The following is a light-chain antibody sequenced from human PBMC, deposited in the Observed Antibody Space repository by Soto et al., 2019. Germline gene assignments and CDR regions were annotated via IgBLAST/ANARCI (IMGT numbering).Light chain of an antibody. V-gene: IGLV2-14*01. CDR1: SSDVGTYNY. CDR3: SSYTRSSTYV. Sequence: QSALTQPASVSGSLGQSITISCTGASSDVGTYNYVSWYQQHPGKAPKLIIFEVSYRPSGVSNRFSGSKSGNTASLTISGLQTDDEADYYCSSYTRSSTYVFGSGTKLTVL. CDR2: EVS. J-gene: IGLJ1*01.